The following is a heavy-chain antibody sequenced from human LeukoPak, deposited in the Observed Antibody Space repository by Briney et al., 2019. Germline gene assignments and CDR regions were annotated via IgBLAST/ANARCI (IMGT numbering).Heavy chain of an antibody. CDR2: IVTSSSTI. CDR3: ARDLGSSWYGYYLDY. J-gene: IGHJ4*02. CDR1: GFTFSSYS. V-gene: IGHV3-48*02. Sequence: GGSLRLSCAASGFTFSSYSMNWVRQAPGKGLEWVSYIVTSSSTIYYADSVKGRFTISRDNAKNSLFLQMNSLGDEDTAAYYCARDLGSSWYGYYLDYWGQGTLVTVSS. D-gene: IGHD6-13*01.